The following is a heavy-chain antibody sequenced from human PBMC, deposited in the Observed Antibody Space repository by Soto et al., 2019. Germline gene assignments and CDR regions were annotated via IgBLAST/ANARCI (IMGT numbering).Heavy chain of an antibody. CDR3: ARWPQPRYTADPYAVDV. CDR2: IVPSLDTT. V-gene: IGHV1-69*11. CDR1: GGTFSSSG. D-gene: IGHD1-20*01. J-gene: IGHJ6*02. Sequence: QVHLVQSGTEVKKPGSSVKVSCKASGGTFSSSGFSWVRQAPGQGLEWMGMIVPSLDTTNYAQKFQARVTINADEVTSTAYAELRSLRSEDTAVNYCARWPQPRYTADPYAVDVWGQGTRVIVSS.